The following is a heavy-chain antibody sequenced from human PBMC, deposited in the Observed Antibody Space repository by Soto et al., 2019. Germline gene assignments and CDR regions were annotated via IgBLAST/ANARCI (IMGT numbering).Heavy chain of an antibody. J-gene: IGHJ4*02. Sequence: TLSLTCTVSGGSISSGGYYWSWIRQHPGKGLEWIGYIYYSGSTYYNPSLKSRVTISVDTSKNQFSLKLSSVTAADTAVYYCARAPAAMVLYFDYWGQGTLDTVSS. D-gene: IGHD2-2*01. V-gene: IGHV4-31*03. CDR3: ARAPAAMVLYFDY. CDR1: GGSISSGGYY. CDR2: IYYSGST.